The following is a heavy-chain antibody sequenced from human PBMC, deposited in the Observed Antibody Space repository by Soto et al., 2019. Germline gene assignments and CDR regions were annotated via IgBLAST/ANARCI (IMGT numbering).Heavy chain of an antibody. D-gene: IGHD3-10*01. J-gene: IGHJ5*02. CDR3: ACTMVRGVIITGWFDP. CDR2: INHSGST. V-gene: IGHV4-34*01. CDR1: GGSLSGYY. Sequence: SETLSLTCAVYGGSLSGYYWSWIRQPPGKGLEWIGEINHSGSTNYNPSLKSRVTISVDTSKNQFSLKLSSVAAADTAVCYCACTMVRGVIITGWFDPWGQGTLVTVSS.